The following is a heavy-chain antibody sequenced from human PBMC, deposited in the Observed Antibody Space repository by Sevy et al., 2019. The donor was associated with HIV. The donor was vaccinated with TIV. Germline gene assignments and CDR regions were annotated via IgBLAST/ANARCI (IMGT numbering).Heavy chain of an antibody. CDR2: IKEDDTVK. D-gene: IGHD2-2*02. Sequence: GGSLRLSCAASGFSLETYWMNWVRQAPGKPLEWVANIKEDDTVKYYVDSVKGRFTIFRDNGRNLVYLDMNNLRVEDTALYYCVRAIQSEGSFWGQGTLVTVSS. J-gene: IGHJ4*02. V-gene: IGHV3-7*04. CDR3: VRAIQSEGSF. CDR1: GFSLETYW.